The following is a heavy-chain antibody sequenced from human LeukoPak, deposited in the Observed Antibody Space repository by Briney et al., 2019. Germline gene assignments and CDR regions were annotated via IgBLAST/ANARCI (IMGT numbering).Heavy chain of an antibody. V-gene: IGHV3-23*01. J-gene: IGHJ4*02. CDR1: GFTFSTCA. CDR3: AKGESHPKYYFDY. CDR2: ISGSDGRA. D-gene: IGHD3-10*01. Sequence: GGSLRLSCAASGFTFSTCAMRWVRQAPGKGLEWVSTISGSDGRAYYADSVKGRFTISRDNSKNTLYLQMNSLRAEDTAVYYCAKGESHPKYYFDYWGQGTLVTVSS.